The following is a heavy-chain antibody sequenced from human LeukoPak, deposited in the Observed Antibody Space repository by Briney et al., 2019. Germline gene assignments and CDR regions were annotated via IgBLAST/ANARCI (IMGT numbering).Heavy chain of an antibody. D-gene: IGHD2-15*01. CDR3: ARDYCSGGTCFDGY. J-gene: IGHJ4*02. CDR2: INTDGTST. V-gene: IGHV3-74*01. Sequence: GGSLRLSCAASGFTFNKAWMTWVRQAPGKGLVWVSRINTDGTSTNYAGSVKGRFTISRDNAKNSLYLQMNSLRAEDTAMYYCARDYCSGGTCFDGYWGQGTLVTVSS. CDR1: GFTFNKAW.